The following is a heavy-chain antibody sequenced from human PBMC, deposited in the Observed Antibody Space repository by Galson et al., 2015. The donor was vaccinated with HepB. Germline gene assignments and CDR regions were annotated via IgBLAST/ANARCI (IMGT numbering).Heavy chain of an antibody. Sequence: SVKVSCKASGYTFTSYGISWVRQAPGQGLEWMGWISAYNGNTNYAQKLQGRVTMTTDTSTSTAYMELRSLRSDDTAVYYCARVMITFGGVPGGSPDAFDIWGQGTMVTVSS. J-gene: IGHJ3*02. CDR2: ISAYNGNT. CDR1: GYTFTSYG. V-gene: IGHV1-18*01. CDR3: ARVMITFGGVPGGSPDAFDI. D-gene: IGHD3-16*01.